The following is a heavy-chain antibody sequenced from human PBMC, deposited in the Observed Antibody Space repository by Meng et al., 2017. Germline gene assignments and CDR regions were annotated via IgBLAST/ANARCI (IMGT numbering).Heavy chain of an antibody. D-gene: IGHD6-19*01. V-gene: IGHV1-18*01. CDR1: GYTFTSYG. J-gene: IGHJ4*02. Sequence: QVQLVQSGAEVKKPGASVKVSCKASGYTFTSYGISWVRQAPGQGLEWMGWINAGNSDTKYSQKLQGRVTITRDTSASTVYMEVSSLRSEDTGVYYCARAIAVSGTGRFDYRGQGTLVTVSS. CDR3: ARAIAVSGTGRFDY. CDR2: INAGNSDT.